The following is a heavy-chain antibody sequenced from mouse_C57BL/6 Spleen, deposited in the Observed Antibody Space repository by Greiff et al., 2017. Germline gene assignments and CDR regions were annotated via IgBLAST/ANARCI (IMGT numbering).Heavy chain of an antibody. Sequence: QVQLQQSGAELVRPGTSVKLSCKASGYTFTSYWMHWVKQRPGQGLEWIGVIDPSDSYTNYNQKFKGKATLTVDTSSSTAYMQLSSLTSEDSAVYYCAPTHLGSSFPFAYWGQGTLVTVSA. CDR3: APTHLGSSFPFAY. CDR2: IDPSDSYT. J-gene: IGHJ3*01. V-gene: IGHV1-59*01. CDR1: GYTFTSYW. D-gene: IGHD1-1*01.